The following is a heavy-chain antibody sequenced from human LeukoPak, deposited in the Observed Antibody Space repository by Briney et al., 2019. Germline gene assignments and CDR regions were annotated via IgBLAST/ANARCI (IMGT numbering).Heavy chain of an antibody. CDR2: IWYDGSNK. V-gene: IGHV3-33*01. J-gene: IGHJ4*02. CDR3: ARALYYYDSSGSPTGFDY. Sequence: PGRSLRLSCAASGFTFSSYGVHWVRQAPGKGLEWVAVIWYDGSNKYYADSVKGRFTISRDNSKNTLYLQMNSLRAEDTAVYYCARALYYYDSSGSPTGFDYWGQGTLVTVSS. D-gene: IGHD3-22*01. CDR1: GFTFSSYG.